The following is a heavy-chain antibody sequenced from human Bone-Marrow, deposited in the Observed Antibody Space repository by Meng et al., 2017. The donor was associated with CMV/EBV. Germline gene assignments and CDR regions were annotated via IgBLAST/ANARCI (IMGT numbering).Heavy chain of an antibody. CDR2: INHSGST. V-gene: IGHV4-34*01. CDR3: ARGYQRKLSIVGARRPRPGEYFQH. D-gene: IGHD1-26*01. J-gene: IGHJ1*01. CDR1: GGSFSGYY. Sequence: SETLSLTCAVYGGSFSGYYWSWIRQPPGKGLEWIGEINHSGSTNYNPSLKSRVTISVDTSKNQFSLKLSSVTAADTAVYYCARGYQRKLSIVGARRPRPGEYFQHWGQGTLVTVSS.